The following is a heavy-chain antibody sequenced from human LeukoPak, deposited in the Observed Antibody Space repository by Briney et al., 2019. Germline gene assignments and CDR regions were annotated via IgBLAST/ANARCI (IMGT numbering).Heavy chain of an antibody. J-gene: IGHJ6*02. CDR2: IYSDSNT. V-gene: IGHV3-53*01. D-gene: IGHD6-6*01. Sequence: GGSLRLSCAASGFSVSSSYMSWVRQAPGKGLEWVSVIYSDSNTYYADSVKGRFTISRDNSKNTLYLQMNSLRAEDTAVYHCARHSSSVPYYYPGLDVWGQGTTVTVSS. CDR3: ARHSSSVPYYYPGLDV. CDR1: GFSVSSSY.